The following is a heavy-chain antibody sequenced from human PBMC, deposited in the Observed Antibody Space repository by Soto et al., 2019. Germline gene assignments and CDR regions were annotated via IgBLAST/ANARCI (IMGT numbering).Heavy chain of an antibody. CDR3: ARPHYDSNTFYYFFDY. D-gene: IGHD3-22*01. CDR1: GGSFSGYF. Sequence: TSETLSLTCAVYGGSFSGYFWSWIRQPPGKGLEWIGEIFHGGSTNYSPSLKSRVTISVDTSKNQFYLELSSVTAADTAVYYCARPHYDSNTFYYFFDYWGQGTLVTVSS. CDR2: IFHGGST. V-gene: IGHV4-34*12. J-gene: IGHJ4*02.